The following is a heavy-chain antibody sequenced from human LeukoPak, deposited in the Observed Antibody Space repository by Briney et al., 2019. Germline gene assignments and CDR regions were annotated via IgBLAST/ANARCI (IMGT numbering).Heavy chain of an antibody. CDR3: AKGRYYGSGKWGYFEY. CDR1: RFTSRGYA. J-gene: IGHJ4*02. CDR2: ISGRGVST. Sequence: RGAPRLSSAPSRFTSRGYAMSCGSDAPGRGVGRGSGISGRGVSTYYAHSVKSRLTISRDNSKTALYLQINSLRAEDTAVYYCAKGRYYGSGKWGYFEYWGQGTLVTVSS. D-gene: IGHD3-10*01. V-gene: IGHV3-23*01.